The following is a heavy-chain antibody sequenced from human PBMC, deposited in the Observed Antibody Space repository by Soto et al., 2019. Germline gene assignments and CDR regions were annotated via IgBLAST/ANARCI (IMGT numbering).Heavy chain of an antibody. Sequence: QLQLQESGPGLVKPSETLSLTCTVSGGSISSSSYYWGWIRQPPGKGLEWIGSIYYSGSTYYNPSLKSRVTISVDTSKNQFSLKLSSVTAADTAVYYCARQTTLTSVGAFDYWGQGTLVTVSS. CDR1: GGSISSSSYY. CDR3: ARQTTLTSVGAFDY. J-gene: IGHJ4*02. CDR2: IYYSGST. D-gene: IGHD4-17*01. V-gene: IGHV4-39*01.